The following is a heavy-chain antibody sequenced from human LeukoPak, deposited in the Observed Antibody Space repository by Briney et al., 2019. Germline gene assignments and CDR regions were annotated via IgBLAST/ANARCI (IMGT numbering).Heavy chain of an antibody. CDR3: ARAFTGGSWYYYYYYMDV. CDR1: GGSISSYY. V-gene: IGHV4-59*12. J-gene: IGHJ6*03. D-gene: IGHD2-15*01. Sequence: SETLSLTCTVSGGSISSYYWSWIRQPPGKGLEWIGEIYHSGSTNYNPSLKSRVTISVDKSKNQFSLKLSSVTAADTAVYYCARAFTGGSWYYYYYYMDVWGKGTTVTVSS. CDR2: IYHSGST.